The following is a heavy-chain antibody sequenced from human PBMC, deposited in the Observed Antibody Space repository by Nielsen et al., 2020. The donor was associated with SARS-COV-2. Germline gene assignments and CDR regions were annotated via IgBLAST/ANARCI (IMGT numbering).Heavy chain of an antibody. J-gene: IGHJ2*01. V-gene: IGHV1-69*04. CDR1: GGTFSSYA. Sequence: SVKVSCKASGGTFSSYAISWVRQAPGQGLEWMGRIIPILGIANYAQKFQGRVTITADKSTSTAYMELSSLRSEDTAVYYCARLRGRVNWYFDLWGRGTLVTVSS. CDR2: IIPILGIA. D-gene: IGHD2-15*01. CDR3: ARLRGRVNWYFDL.